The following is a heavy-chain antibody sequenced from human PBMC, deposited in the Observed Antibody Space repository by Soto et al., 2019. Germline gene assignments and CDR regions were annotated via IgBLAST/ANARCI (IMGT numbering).Heavy chain of an antibody. V-gene: IGHV3-30-3*01. CDR2: ISYDGSNK. D-gene: IGHD3-10*01. J-gene: IGHJ6*02. CDR3: ARNLLLLSGGMDV. Sequence: GGSLRLSCEASGFTFTTCWMTWVRQAPGKGLEWVAVISYDGSNKYYADSVKGRFTISRDNSKNTLYLQMNSLRAEDTAVYYCARNLLLLSGGMDVWGQGTTVTVSS. CDR1: GFTFTTCW.